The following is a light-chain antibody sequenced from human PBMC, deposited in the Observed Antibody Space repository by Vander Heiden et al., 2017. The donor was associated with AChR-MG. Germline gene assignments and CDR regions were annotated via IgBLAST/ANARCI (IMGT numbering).Light chain of an antibody. CDR1: RTNIGAGYA. CDR2: DNR. Sequence: QSLSPQPPSATVAPGQRVTISCPGTRTNIGAGYADPIYQQLPGTTPTLLICDNRNRPSAVPDRFSGARSGTSASLATTGGQHADEEDYYYQSYDTSLGGPGVFGGGTKLTVL. J-gene: IGLJ2*01. V-gene: IGLV1-40*01. CDR3: QSYDTSLGGPGV.